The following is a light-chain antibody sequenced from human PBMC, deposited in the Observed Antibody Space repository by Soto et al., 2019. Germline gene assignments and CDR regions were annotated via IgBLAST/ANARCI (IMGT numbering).Light chain of an antibody. CDR1: SSNIGSNY. J-gene: IGLJ2*01. CDR3: AAWDDSLSGYVV. V-gene: IGLV1-47*01. Sequence: QSVLTQPPSASGTPGQRVTISCSGRSSNIGSNYEYWYQQLPGTAPKLLIYRNNQRPSGVPDRFSGSKSGTSASLAISGLRSEDESDYYCAAWDDSLSGYVVFGGGTKLTVL. CDR2: RNN.